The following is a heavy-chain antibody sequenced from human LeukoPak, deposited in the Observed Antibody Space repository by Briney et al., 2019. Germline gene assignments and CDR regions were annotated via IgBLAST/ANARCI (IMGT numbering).Heavy chain of an antibody. CDR1: GFTFSSYW. Sequence: PGGSLRLSCAASGFTFSSYWMSWVRQAPGKGLEWVANIKQDGSEKYYVDPVKGRFTISRDNSKNTLYLQMNSLRAEDTAVYYCAKVNHGSWWAVAVHFDYWGQGTLVTVSS. J-gene: IGHJ4*02. V-gene: IGHV3-7*03. D-gene: IGHD6-19*01. CDR2: IKQDGSEK. CDR3: AKVNHGSWWAVAVHFDY.